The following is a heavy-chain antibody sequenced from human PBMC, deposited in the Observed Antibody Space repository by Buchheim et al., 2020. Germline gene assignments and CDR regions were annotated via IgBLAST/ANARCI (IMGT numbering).Heavy chain of an antibody. J-gene: IGHJ5*02. V-gene: IGHV4-59*08. CDR1: GGSISSYY. D-gene: IGHD3-22*01. CDR3: ARGDYYDSSGYYAWFDP. Sequence: QVQLQESGPGLVKPSETLSLTCTVSGGSISSYYWSWIRQPPGKGLEWIGYIYYSGSTNYNTSLKSRVTISVDTSKNQFSLKLSSVTSADTAVYYCARGDYYDSSGYYAWFDPWGQGTL. CDR2: IYYSGST.